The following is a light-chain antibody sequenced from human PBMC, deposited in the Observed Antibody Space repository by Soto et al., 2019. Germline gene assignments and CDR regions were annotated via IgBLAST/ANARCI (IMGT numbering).Light chain of an antibody. V-gene: IGLV2-14*01. J-gene: IGLJ2*01. Sequence: QSALTQPASVSGSPGQSITISCTGTSGDVDDYNYVSWCQQHPGKAPKLMIYEVSNRPSGVSSRFSGSKSGDTASLTISGLQAEDEANYYCCSYRSSSTLVVFGGGTKLTVL. CDR3: CSYRSSSTLVV. CDR2: EVS. CDR1: SGDVDDYNY.